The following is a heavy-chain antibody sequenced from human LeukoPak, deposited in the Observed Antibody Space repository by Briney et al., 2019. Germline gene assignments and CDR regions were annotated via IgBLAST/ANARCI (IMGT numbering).Heavy chain of an antibody. CDR3: ARSIRSLEWLLPCDC. CDR2: ISYDGSNK. J-gene: IGHJ4*02. Sequence: GGSLRLSCAASGFTFSSYAMHWVRQAPGKGLEWVAVISYDGSNKYYADSVKGRFTISRDNSKNTLYLQMNSLRAEDTAVYYCARSIRSLEWLLPCDCWGQGTLVTVSS. V-gene: IGHV3-30*04. D-gene: IGHD3-3*01. CDR1: GFTFSSYA.